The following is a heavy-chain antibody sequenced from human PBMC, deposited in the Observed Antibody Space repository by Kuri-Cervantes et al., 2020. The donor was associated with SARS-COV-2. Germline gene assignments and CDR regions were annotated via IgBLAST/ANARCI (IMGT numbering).Heavy chain of an antibody. CDR3: ARERRVYSSSRGAYYYYYMDV. CDR2: IYHSGST. J-gene: IGHJ6*03. D-gene: IGHD6-6*01. CDR1: GGSISSGGYY. V-gene: IGHV4-30-2*01. Sequence: LRLSCTVSGGSISSGGYYWSWIRQPPGKGLEWIGYIYHSGSTYYNPSLKSRVTISVDRSKNQFSLKLSSVTAADTAVYYCARERRVYSSSRGAYYYYYMDVWGKGTTVTV.